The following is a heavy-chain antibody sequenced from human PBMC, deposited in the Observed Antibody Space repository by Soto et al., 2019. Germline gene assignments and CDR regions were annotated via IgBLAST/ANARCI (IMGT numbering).Heavy chain of an antibody. J-gene: IGHJ4*02. D-gene: IGHD4-17*01. Sequence: GGSLRLSCAASGFTFSSYAMHWVRQAPGKGLEWVAVISYDGSNKYYADSVKGRFTISRDNSKNTLYLQMNSLRAEDTAVYYCASWGTTVVTWFDYWGQGTLVTVSS. CDR3: ASWGTTVVTWFDY. CDR1: GFTFSSYA. V-gene: IGHV3-30-3*01. CDR2: ISYDGSNK.